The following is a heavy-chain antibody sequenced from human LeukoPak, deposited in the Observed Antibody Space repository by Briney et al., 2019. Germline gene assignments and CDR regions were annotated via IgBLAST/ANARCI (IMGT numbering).Heavy chain of an antibody. CDR2: IVVGSGNT. Sequence: SVKVSCKASGFTFTSSAVQWVRQARGQRLEWIGWIVVGSGNTNYAQKFQERVTITRDMSTSTAYMELSSLRSEDTAVYYCAAGGITMVRTYGMGVWGQGTTVTVSS. D-gene: IGHD3-10*01. V-gene: IGHV1-58*01. CDR3: AAGGITMVRTYGMGV. J-gene: IGHJ6*02. CDR1: GFTFTSSA.